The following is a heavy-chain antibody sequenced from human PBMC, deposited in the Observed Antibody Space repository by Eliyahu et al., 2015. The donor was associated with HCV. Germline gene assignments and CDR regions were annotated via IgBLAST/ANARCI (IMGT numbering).Heavy chain of an antibody. D-gene: IGHD6-19*01. Sequence: QVQLQESGPGLVKPSETLSLTCTVXGGSIPSXXWSWIRQPPGKGXEWXGDIHYSGSTNYTPXLKSRVTVSIXTSKNQFSLKVTSVTAADTAVYFCASGGGGIAVAGTGGWFDPWGQGTLVTVSS. CDR1: GGSIPSXX. CDR2: IHYSGST. J-gene: IGHJ5*02. CDR3: ASGGGGIAVAGTGGWFDP. V-gene: IGHV4-59*01.